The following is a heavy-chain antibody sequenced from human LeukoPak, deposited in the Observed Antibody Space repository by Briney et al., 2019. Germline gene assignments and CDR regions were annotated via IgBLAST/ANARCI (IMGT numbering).Heavy chain of an antibody. D-gene: IGHD2-2*02. Sequence: ASVKVSCKASGYTFTGFYIHWVRQAPGQGLEWMGWIKPHSGDTNYAQRFQDWVTMTRDTSLSTAYMEVSRLRSVDTAVYYCARETGACTSTTCYRYFDYWGQGTLVTVSS. V-gene: IGHV1-2*04. CDR2: IKPHSGDT. CDR1: GYTFTGFY. CDR3: ARETGACTSTTCYRYFDY. J-gene: IGHJ4*02.